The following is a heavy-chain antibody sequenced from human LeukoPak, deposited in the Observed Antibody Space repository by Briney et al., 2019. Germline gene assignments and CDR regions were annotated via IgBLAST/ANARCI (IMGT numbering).Heavy chain of an antibody. CDR2: ISISGSKT. CDR1: VFDFSSHS. D-gene: IGHD4-17*01. Sequence: GGSLRLSCAASVFDFSSHSMTWVRQAPGKGLEWVSAISISGSKTYYADSVKGRFTISRDNSKNTLYLQMNSLRAEDTAVYYCANEIRPNDYWGQGTQVTVTS. CDR3: ANEIRPNDY. J-gene: IGHJ4*02. V-gene: IGHV3-23*01.